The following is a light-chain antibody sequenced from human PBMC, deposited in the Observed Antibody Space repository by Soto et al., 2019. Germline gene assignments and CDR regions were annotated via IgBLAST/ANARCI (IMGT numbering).Light chain of an antibody. CDR1: QSISSSY. V-gene: IGKV3-20*01. J-gene: IGKJ1*01. CDR2: GAS. Sequence: EIVLTQSPGTLSLSPGXRATLSCRASQSISSSYLAWYQQRPGQAPRLLIYGASSRATGIPDRFSGSGSGTEFTLTISRLEPEDFAVYYCQHYGSSSWTFGQGTK. CDR3: QHYGSSSWT.